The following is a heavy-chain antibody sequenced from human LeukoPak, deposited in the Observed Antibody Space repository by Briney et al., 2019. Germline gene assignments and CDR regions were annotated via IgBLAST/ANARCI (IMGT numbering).Heavy chain of an antibody. Sequence: ASVKLSCKASGYTFTVYYMHCVRQAPGQGLEWMGWINPNSGGTNYAQKFRGSVTMTRDTSISTAFMELSRLRSDDTAVYYCAREGAGDGYNFGFDYWGQGTLVTVSS. J-gene: IGHJ4*02. CDR3: AREGAGDGYNFGFDY. CDR2: INPNSGGT. V-gene: IGHV1-2*02. CDR1: GYTFTVYY. D-gene: IGHD5-24*01.